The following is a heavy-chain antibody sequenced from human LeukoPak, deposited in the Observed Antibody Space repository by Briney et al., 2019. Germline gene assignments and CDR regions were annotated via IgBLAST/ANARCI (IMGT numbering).Heavy chain of an antibody. J-gene: IGHJ4*02. CDR1: GGSISSGGYY. V-gene: IGHV4-31*03. CDR2: IYYSGST. D-gene: IGHD3-10*01. Sequence: PSETLSLTCTVSGGSISSGGYYWSWIRQHPGKGLEWIGYIYYSGSTYYNPSLKSRVTISVDTSKNQFSLKLSSVTAADTAVYYCARCPPSTYYYGSGIPPDGYYFDYWGQGTLVTVSS. CDR3: ARCPPSTYYYGSGIPPDGYYFDY.